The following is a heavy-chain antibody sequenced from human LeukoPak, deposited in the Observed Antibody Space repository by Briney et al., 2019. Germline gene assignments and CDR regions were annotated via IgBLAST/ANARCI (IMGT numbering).Heavy chain of an antibody. J-gene: IGHJ4*02. Sequence: PSETLSLTCTVSGGSISSYYWSWIRQPPGKGLEWIGYIYYSGNTNHNPSLKSRVTISVDTSKNQFSLKLTSVTAADTAVYYCARDHGGASYAFDYWGQGTLVTVSS. CDR1: GGSISSYY. CDR3: ARDHGGASYAFDY. CDR2: IYYSGNT. V-gene: IGHV4-59*01. D-gene: IGHD4-23*01.